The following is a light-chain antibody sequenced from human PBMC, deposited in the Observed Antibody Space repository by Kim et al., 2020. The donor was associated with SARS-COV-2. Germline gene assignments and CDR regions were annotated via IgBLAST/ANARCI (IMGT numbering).Light chain of an antibody. CDR2: VNSDGSH. CDR1: SGHSTFA. J-gene: IGLJ3*02. CDR3: QTWGIGAHWV. Sequence: QLVLTQSPSASASLGASVKLTGTLSSGHSTFAIAWHQQQPEKGPRFLMKVNSDGSHNKGDAIPDRFSGSSSGTERYLTISSLQSEDEADYYCQTWGIGAHWVFGGGTQLTVL. V-gene: IGLV4-69*01.